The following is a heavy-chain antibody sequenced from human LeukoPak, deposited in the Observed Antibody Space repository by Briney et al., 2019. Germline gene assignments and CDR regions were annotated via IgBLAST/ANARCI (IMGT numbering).Heavy chain of an antibody. V-gene: IGHV3-74*01. CDR2: INTDGSST. J-gene: IGHJ4*02. CDR3: ARDRGGSGPTTTDY. CDR1: GFSFTGYT. Sequence: GGSLRLSCAASGFSFTGYTMNWVRQAPRKGLLWVSRINTDGSSTIYADSVEGRFITSRDNAKNTLYLQMNSLRAEDTAVYFCARDRGGSGPTTTDYWGQGALVTVSS. D-gene: IGHD6-19*01.